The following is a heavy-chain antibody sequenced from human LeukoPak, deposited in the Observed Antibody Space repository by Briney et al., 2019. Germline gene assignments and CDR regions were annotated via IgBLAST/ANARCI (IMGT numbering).Heavy chain of an antibody. CDR3: ARDRGGYQMDY. D-gene: IGHD2-15*01. V-gene: IGHV4-30-4*01. J-gene: IGHJ4*02. CDR1: GGSISSGDYY. Sequence: SETLSLTCTVSGGSISSGDYYWSWIRQPPGKGLEWIGYIYYSGSTYYNPSLKSRVTISVDTSKNQFSLKLTSMTAADTAVYYCARDRGGYQMDYWGQGTLVTVSS. CDR2: IYYSGST.